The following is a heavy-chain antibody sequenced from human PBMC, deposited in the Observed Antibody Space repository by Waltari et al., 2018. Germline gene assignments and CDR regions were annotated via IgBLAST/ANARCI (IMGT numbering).Heavy chain of an antibody. J-gene: IGHJ3*02. Sequence: EVQLLESGGGLVQPGGSLRLSCAASGFTFSSYAMSWVRQAPGKGLEWVSAIRGRVGSTDYADSVKGRFTISRDNSKNTLYLQMNSLRAEDTAVYYCAKLIIPGGAFDIWGQGTMVTVSS. V-gene: IGHV3-23*01. CDR2: IRGRVGST. D-gene: IGHD3-3*01. CDR3: AKLIIPGGAFDI. CDR1: GFTFSSYA.